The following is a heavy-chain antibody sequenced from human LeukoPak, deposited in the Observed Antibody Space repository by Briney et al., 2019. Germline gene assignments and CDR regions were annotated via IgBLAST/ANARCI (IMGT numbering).Heavy chain of an antibody. CDR3: ARGRRNYGY. D-gene: IGHD1-7*01. Sequence: SETLSHTCTVSGYSISSGYYWGWIRQPPGKGLEWIGSIYHSGSTYYNPSLKSRVTISVDTSKNQFSLKLSSVTAADTAVYYCARGRRNYGYWGQGTLVTVSS. CDR1: GYSISSGYY. J-gene: IGHJ4*02. V-gene: IGHV4-38-2*02. CDR2: IYHSGST.